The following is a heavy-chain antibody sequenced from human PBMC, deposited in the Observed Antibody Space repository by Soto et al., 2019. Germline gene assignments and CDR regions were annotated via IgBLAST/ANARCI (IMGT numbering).Heavy chain of an antibody. J-gene: IGHJ4*02. V-gene: IGHV3-23*01. CDR3: AKGRDFWSGGIDFDY. Sequence: EVQLLESGGGLVQPGGSLRLSCAASGFTFSSYAMSWVRQAPGKGLEWVSAISGSGGSTYYADSVKGRFTIPRDNSKNTLYLQMNSLRAEDTAVYYCAKGRDFWSGGIDFDYWGQGTLVTVSS. D-gene: IGHD3-3*01. CDR2: ISGSGGST. CDR1: GFTFSSYA.